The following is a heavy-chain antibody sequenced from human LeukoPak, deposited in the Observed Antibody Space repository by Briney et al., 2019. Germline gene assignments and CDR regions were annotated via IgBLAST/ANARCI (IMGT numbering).Heavy chain of an antibody. CDR3: ARALGYCSSASCYYFDN. D-gene: IGHD2-2*01. CDR1: GFTFSSYG. V-gene: IGHV3-30*19. Sequence: PGGSLRLSCAASGFTFSSYGMHWVRQAPGKGLEWVAIISYDGNNIYYADSVKGRFTISRDNSKNTLYLQMNSLTADDTAVYYCARALGYCSSASCYYFDNWGQGTLVTVSS. CDR2: ISYDGNNI. J-gene: IGHJ4*02.